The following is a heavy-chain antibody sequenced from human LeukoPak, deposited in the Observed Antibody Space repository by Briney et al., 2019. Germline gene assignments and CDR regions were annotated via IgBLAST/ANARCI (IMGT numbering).Heavy chain of an antibody. CDR2: IYYSGST. CDR1: GGSISSSSYY. D-gene: IGHD3-10*01. J-gene: IGHJ4*02. CDR3: ARVNRLRGAHLYFDY. V-gene: IGHV4-39*07. Sequence: SETLSLTCTVSGGSISSSSYYWGWIRQPPGKGLEWIGSIYYSGSTYYNPSLKSRVTISVDTSKNQFSLKLSSVTAADTAVYYCARVNRLRGAHLYFDYWGQGTLVTVSS.